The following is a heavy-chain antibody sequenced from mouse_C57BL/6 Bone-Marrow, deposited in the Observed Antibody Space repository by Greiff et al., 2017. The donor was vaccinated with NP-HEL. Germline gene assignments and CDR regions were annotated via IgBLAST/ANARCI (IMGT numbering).Heavy chain of an antibody. D-gene: IGHD1-1*01. CDR2: IYPNNGGT. CDR1: GYTFTDYY. Sequence: VHVKQSGPELVKPGASVKISCKASGYTFTDYYMNWVKQSHGKSLEWIGDIYPNNGGTSYNQKFKGKATLTVDKSSSTAYMELRRLTSEDSAVYYCARRDYYGSSPNAMDYWGQGTSVTVSS. J-gene: IGHJ4*01. CDR3: ARRDYYGSSPNAMDY. V-gene: IGHV1-26*01.